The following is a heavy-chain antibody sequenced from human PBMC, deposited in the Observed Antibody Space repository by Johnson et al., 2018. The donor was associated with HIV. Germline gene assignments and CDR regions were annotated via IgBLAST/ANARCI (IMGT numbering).Heavy chain of an antibody. Sequence: QVQLVESGGGVVQPGRSLRLSCAASGFSFSSYAMHWVRQAPGKGLEWVTVISYDGGHKYYAASVKCRFTIYTDNSKNTLYLEMDSLRPEDTAIYYSASLPGGMNNALDLWGRGTMVIVST. J-gene: IGHJ3*01. D-gene: IGHD1-14*01. CDR1: GFSFSSYA. CDR2: ISYDGGHK. CDR3: ASLPGGMNNALDL. V-gene: IGHV3-30-3*01.